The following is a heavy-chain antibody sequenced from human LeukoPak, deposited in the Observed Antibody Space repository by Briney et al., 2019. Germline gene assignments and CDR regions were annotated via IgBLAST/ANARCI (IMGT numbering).Heavy chain of an antibody. Sequence: VASVKVSCKASGGTFSSYAISWVRQAPGQGLEWMGWISAYNGNTNYAQKLQGRVTMTTDTSTSTAYMELRSLRSDDTAVYYCARDSGIITPGDYWGQGTLVTVSS. D-gene: IGHD3-16*01. CDR3: ARDSGIITPGDY. J-gene: IGHJ4*02. CDR2: ISAYNGNT. V-gene: IGHV1-18*01. CDR1: GGTFSSYA.